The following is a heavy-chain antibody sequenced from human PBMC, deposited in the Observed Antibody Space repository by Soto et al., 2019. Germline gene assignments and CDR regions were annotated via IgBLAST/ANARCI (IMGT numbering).Heavy chain of an antibody. J-gene: IGHJ6*04. CDR3: ARGPYYDFWSGYSTRYYYYYGMDV. V-gene: IGHV4-59*01. D-gene: IGHD3-3*01. Sequence: PSETLSLTCTVSGGSISSYYWSWIRQPPGKGLEWIGYIYYSGSTNYNPSLKSRVTISVDTSKNQFSLKLSSVTAADTAVYYCARGPYYDFWSGYSTRYYYYYGMDVWGKGTTGTASS. CDR1: GGSISSYY. CDR2: IYYSGST.